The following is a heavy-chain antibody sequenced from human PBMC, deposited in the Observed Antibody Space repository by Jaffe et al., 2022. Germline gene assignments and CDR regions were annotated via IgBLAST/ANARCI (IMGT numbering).Heavy chain of an antibody. CDR1: GFTFDDYA. V-gene: IGHV3-43D*04. Sequence: EVQLVESGGVVVQPGGSLRLSCAASGFTFDDYAMHWVRQAPGKGLEWVSLISWDGGSTYYADSVKGRFTISRDNSKNSLYLQMNSLRAEDTALYYCANGHGSGSDRMALFQHWGQGTLVTVSS. CDR3: ANGHGSGSDRMALFQH. CDR2: ISWDGGST. D-gene: IGHD3-10*01. J-gene: IGHJ1*01.